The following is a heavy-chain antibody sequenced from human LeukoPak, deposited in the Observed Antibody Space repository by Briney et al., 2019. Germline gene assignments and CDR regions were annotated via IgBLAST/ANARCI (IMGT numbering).Heavy chain of an antibody. J-gene: IGHJ4*02. CDR3: ASTTYRGYGDSPVFDY. D-gene: IGHD4-17*01. CDR2: ISSSSSYI. CDR1: GFTFSSYS. Sequence: KPGGSLRLSCAASGFTFSSYSMNWVRQAPGKGLEWVSSISSSSSYIYYADSVKGRFTISRDNAKNSLYLQMNSLRAEDTAVYYCASTTYRGYGDSPVFDYWGQGTLVTVSS. V-gene: IGHV3-21*01.